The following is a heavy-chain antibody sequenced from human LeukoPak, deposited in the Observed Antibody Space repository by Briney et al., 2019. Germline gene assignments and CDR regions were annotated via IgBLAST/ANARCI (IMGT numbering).Heavy chain of an antibody. CDR1: GFTFSSYA. D-gene: IGHD3-16*02. CDR2: ISGSGGAT. Sequence: GGSLRLSCAASGFTFSSYAMSWVRQAPGKGLEWVSGISGSGGATYSADSVKGRFTISRDNSKNTVDLLVNSLRAEDTAVYYCARVWELSYDYWGQGTLVTVSS. J-gene: IGHJ4*02. V-gene: IGHV3-23*01. CDR3: ARVWELSYDY.